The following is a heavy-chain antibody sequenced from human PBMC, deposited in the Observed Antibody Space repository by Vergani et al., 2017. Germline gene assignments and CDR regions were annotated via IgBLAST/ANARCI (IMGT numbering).Heavy chain of an antibody. D-gene: IGHD4/OR15-4a*01. CDR2: IHTSGNT. V-gene: IGHV4-61*02. J-gene: IGHJ4*02. Sequence: QVQLQESRPGLVKASQTLYLTCTVPGGSINRHNYYRSWIRHPAGKGLEWIGRIHTSGNTNYNRSLKSRVTMSEDTSKNQFSLNLTSVTAADTAVYFCARESCLGASCYMPLFDYWGQGILVTVSS. CDR1: GGSINRHNYY. CDR3: ARESCLGASCYMPLFDY.